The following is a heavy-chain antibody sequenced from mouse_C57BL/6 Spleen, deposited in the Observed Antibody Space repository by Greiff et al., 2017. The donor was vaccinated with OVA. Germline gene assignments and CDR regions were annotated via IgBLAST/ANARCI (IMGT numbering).Heavy chain of an antibody. CDR1: GYTFTDYE. Sequence: VKVVESGAELVRPGASVTLSCKASGYTFTDYEMHWVKQTPVHGLEWIGAIDPETGGTAYNQKFKGKAILTADKSSSTAYMELRSLTSEDSAVYYCTRSNWDGFAYWGQGTLVTVSA. V-gene: IGHV1-15*01. CDR3: TRSNWDGFAY. J-gene: IGHJ3*01. D-gene: IGHD4-1*02. CDR2: IDPETGGT.